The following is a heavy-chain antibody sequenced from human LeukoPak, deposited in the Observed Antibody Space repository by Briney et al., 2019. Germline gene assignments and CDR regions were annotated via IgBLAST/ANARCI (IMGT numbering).Heavy chain of an antibody. J-gene: IGHJ4*02. V-gene: IGHV1-18*04. D-gene: IGHD3-16*01. CDR2: ISAYNGNT. CDR1: GYTFTGYY. Sequence: WASVKVSCKASGYTFTGYYMHWVRQAPGQGLEWMGWISAYNGNTNYAQKLQGRVTMTTDTSTSTAYIELRSLRSDDTAVYYCARRGGDYWGQGTLVTVSS. CDR3: ARRGGDY.